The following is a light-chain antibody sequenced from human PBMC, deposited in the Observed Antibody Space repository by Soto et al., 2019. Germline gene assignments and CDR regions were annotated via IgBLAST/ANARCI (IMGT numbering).Light chain of an antibody. J-gene: IGKJ5*01. V-gene: IGKV3-20*01. CDR3: QQYGSSPIT. Sequence: EIVLTQSLATLSLSPGERATLSCRASQSVSSYLAWYQQKPGQAPRLLIYGASSRATGIPDRFSGSGSGTDFTLTISRLEPEDFAVYYCQQYGSSPITFGQGTRLAI. CDR1: QSVSSY. CDR2: GAS.